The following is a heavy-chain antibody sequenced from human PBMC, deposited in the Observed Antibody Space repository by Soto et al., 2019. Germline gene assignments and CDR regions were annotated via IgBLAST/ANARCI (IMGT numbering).Heavy chain of an antibody. D-gene: IGHD6-25*01. J-gene: IGHJ5*02. CDR2: IHYSGSH. CDR3: ASPHGGSSGWDKWLDP. Sequence: SXTLSLPCKVAGGSSSTYYCSWIEQPPGKGLDWIGYIHYSGSHHYTPSLKSRVTISVDTSKNQFSLKLNSVTAADTAVYYCASPHGGSSGWDKWLDPWGQGTLVTVSS. CDR1: GGSSSTYY. V-gene: IGHV4-59*01.